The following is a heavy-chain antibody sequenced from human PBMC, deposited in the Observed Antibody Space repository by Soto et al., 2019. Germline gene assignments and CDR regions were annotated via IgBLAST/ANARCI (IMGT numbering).Heavy chain of an antibody. CDR3: ARSLTDYYETSGYYLGNI. J-gene: IGHJ4*02. Sequence: QVQLVQSGAEVKKPGSSVKVSCKASGGTFSSYAFSWVRQAPGQGLEWMGGIIPMFDTANYAQKFQDRFTISADESTSTAYMELSSLTSEDTVVYYCARSLTDYYETSGYYLGNIWGQGTLVTGSS. CDR1: GGTFSSYA. CDR2: IIPMFDTA. D-gene: IGHD3-22*01. V-gene: IGHV1-69*01.